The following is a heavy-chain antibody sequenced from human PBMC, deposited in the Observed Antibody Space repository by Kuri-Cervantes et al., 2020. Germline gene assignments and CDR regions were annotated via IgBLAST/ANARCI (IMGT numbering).Heavy chain of an antibody. CDR3: ARDRFLEWLWFFDY. CDR2: INAGSGNT. D-gene: IGHD3-3*01. V-gene: IGHV1-3*01. J-gene: IGHJ4*02. Sequence: ASVKVSCKASGYTFTSYAMHWVRQAPGQRLEWMGWINAGSGNTKYSQKFQGRVTITRDTSASTAYMELSSLRSEDTAVYYCARDRFLEWLWFFDYWGQGTLVTVSS. CDR1: GYTFTSYA.